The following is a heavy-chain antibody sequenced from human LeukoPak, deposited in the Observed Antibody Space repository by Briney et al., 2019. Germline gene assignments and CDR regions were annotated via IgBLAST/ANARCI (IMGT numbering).Heavy chain of an antibody. CDR1: GYTFSSYG. Sequence: ASVKVSCKASGYTFSSYGISWVRQAPGQGLEWMGIINPSAGSTSYAQKFQGRVTMTRDTSTSTVYMELSSLRSEDTAVYYCARDTGRGDRVRGYNWFDPWGQGTLVTVSS. V-gene: IGHV1-46*01. D-gene: IGHD2-21*02. CDR2: INPSAGST. J-gene: IGHJ5*02. CDR3: ARDTGRGDRVRGYNWFDP.